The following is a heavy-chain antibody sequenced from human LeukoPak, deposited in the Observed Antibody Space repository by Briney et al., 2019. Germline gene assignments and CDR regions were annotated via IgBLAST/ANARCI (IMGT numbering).Heavy chain of an antibody. V-gene: IGHV1-8*03. Sequence: ASVKVSCKASGYTFTSYDINWVRQATGQGLEWMGWMNPNSGNTGYAQKFQGRVTITADESTSTAYMELSSLRSEDTAVYYCASKLPNYDILTGYHNYYYYYYMDVWGKGTTVTISS. CDR2: MNPNSGNT. J-gene: IGHJ6*03. CDR3: ASKLPNYDILTGYHNYYYYYYMDV. CDR1: GYTFTSYD. D-gene: IGHD3-9*01.